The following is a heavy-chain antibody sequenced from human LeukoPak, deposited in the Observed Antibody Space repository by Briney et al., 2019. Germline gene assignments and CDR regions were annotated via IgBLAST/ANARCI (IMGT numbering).Heavy chain of an antibody. D-gene: IGHD6-13*01. CDR2: ITDTGGTT. V-gene: IGHV3-23*01. CDR1: GFTFNNYA. CDR3: AKELRGGSIWRYYFDY. J-gene: IGHJ4*02. Sequence: PGGSLRLSCAASGFTFNNYAMSWVRQAPGRGLEWVSSITDTGGTTHCADSVKGRFTISRDNSKNTLYLQMNSLRAEDTAVYYCAKELRGGSIWRYYFDYWGQGTLVTVSS.